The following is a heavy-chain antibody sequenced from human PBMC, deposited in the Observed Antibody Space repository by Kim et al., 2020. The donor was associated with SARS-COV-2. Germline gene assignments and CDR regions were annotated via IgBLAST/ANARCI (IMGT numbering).Heavy chain of an antibody. J-gene: IGHJ6*02. CDR3: AMRTLAGSSWYVYYYGMDV. V-gene: IGHV1-69*13. CDR1: GGTFSSYA. D-gene: IGHD6-13*01. Sequence: SVKVSCKASGGTFSSYAISWVRQAPGQGLEWMGGIIPIFGTANYAQKFQGRVTITADESTSTAYMELSSLRSEDTAVYYCAMRTLAGSSWYVYYYGMDVWGQGTTVTVSS. CDR2: IIPIFGTA.